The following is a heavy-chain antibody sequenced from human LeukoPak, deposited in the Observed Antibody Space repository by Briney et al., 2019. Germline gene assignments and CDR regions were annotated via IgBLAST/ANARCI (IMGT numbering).Heavy chain of an antibody. CDR1: GFSFSYYS. D-gene: IGHD4-23*01. CDR3: ARDYGGSSPFDY. CDR2: ISSSGSDI. J-gene: IGHJ4*02. Sequence: GGSLRLSCAASGFSFSYYSMIWVRQAPGKGLEWVSYISSSGSDIYYADSVKGRFTISRDNAKNSLYLHMNSLRAEDTAVYYCARDYGGSSPFDYWGQGTLVTVSS. V-gene: IGHV3-21*05.